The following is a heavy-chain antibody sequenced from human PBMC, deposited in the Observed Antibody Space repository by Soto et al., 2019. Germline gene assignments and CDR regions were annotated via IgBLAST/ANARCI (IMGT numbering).Heavy chain of an antibody. Sequence: SSETLSLTCSVSGDSISRIDYYWTWIRQHPEKGLEWIGNIYFRGNTYYSPSLESRLTISVDTSKNQFSLKLTSVTAADTAVYYCAREGGSYASGGNLIRGALGIWGQGTMVTVSS. CDR2: IYFRGNT. J-gene: IGHJ3*02. V-gene: IGHV4-31*03. D-gene: IGHD3-22*01. CDR3: AREGGSYASGGNLIRGALGI. CDR1: GDSISRIDYY.